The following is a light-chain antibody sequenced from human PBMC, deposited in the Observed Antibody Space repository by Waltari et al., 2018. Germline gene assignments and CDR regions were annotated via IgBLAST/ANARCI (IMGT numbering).Light chain of an antibody. CDR3: QQYGSSP. CDR1: HGVSSSY. Sequence: LSCRASHGVSSSYLAWYHQKPGQAPMLLIYGASSRATGIPDRFSGSGSGTDFTLTISRLEPEDFAVYYCQQYGSSPFGQGTRLEIK. CDR2: GAS. V-gene: IGKV3-20*01. J-gene: IGKJ5*01.